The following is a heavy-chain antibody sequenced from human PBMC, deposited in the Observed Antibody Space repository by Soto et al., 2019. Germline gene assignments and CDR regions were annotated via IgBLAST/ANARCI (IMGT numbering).Heavy chain of an antibody. J-gene: IGHJ4*02. CDR1: GYTFTGYY. CDR3: AFEGYCSSTSCPVDY. Sequence: ASVKVSCKASGYTFTGYYMHWVRQAPGQGLEWMGISNPSGGSTSYAQKFQGRVTMTRDTSTSRVYMELSSLRSEDTAVYYCAFEGYCSSTSCPVDYWGQGTLVTVSS. CDR2: SNPSGGST. D-gene: IGHD2-2*01. V-gene: IGHV1-46*03.